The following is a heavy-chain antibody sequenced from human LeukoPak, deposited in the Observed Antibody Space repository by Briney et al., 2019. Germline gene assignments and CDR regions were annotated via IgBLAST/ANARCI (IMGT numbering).Heavy chain of an antibody. Sequence: GGSLRLSCAASGFTFSSYAMSWVRQAPGKGLEWVSAISGSGGSTYYADSVKGRFTISRDNSKNTLYLQMNSLRAEDTAVYYCAKDRKDYYDSSGSGEYFQHWGQGTLVTVSS. J-gene: IGHJ1*01. CDR1: GFTFSSYA. V-gene: IGHV3-23*01. CDR3: AKDRKDYYDSSGSGEYFQH. CDR2: ISGSGGST. D-gene: IGHD3-22*01.